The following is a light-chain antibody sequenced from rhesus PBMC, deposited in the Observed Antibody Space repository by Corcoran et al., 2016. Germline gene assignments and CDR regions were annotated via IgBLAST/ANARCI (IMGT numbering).Light chain of an antibody. V-gene: IGKV1-38*01. Sequence: DIQLTQSPSSLSASVGDRVTITCRASQGISSYLAWYQQKSGKAPKLLIYDASNLQSGVPSRFSGSGSGTECTLTISSLQPEDFATYYCQQRNSYPYRFGQGTKVEIK. J-gene: IGKJ2*01. CDR2: DAS. CDR3: QQRNSYPYR. CDR1: QGISSY.